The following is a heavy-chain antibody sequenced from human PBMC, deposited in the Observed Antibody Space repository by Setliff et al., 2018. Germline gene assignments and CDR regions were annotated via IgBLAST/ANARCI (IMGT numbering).Heavy chain of an antibody. CDR3: ARGGPRKGGAFDI. CDR2: ISGSGGST. CDR1: GFTFSNSA. V-gene: IGHV3-23*01. J-gene: IGHJ3*02. Sequence: GGSLRLSCSASGFTFSNSAMSWVRQAPGKGLEWVSGISGSGGSTFYADSVKGRFTISRDNSNNTLYLQMNSLRVEDTAVYYCARGGPRKGGAFDIWGQGTMVTVSS.